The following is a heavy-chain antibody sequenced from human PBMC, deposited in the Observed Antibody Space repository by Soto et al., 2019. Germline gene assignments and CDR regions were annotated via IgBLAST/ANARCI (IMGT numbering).Heavy chain of an antibody. J-gene: IGHJ4*02. D-gene: IGHD6-13*01. CDR1: GFTVSSNY. Sequence: EVQLVESGGGLVQHGGSLRLSCAASGFTVSSNYMSWVRQAPGKGLEWVSVIYSGGSTYYADSVKGRFTISRDNSKNTLYLQMNSLRAEDTAVYYCASAHSSSWYRKFDYWGQGTLVTVSS. CDR2: IYSGGST. V-gene: IGHV3-66*01. CDR3: ASAHSSSWYRKFDY.